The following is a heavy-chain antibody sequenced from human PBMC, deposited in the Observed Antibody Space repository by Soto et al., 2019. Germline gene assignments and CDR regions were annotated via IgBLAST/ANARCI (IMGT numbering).Heavy chain of an antibody. V-gene: IGHV4-34*01. Sequence: ASETLSLTCAVYGGSFSGYYWSWIRQPPGKGLEWIGEINHSGSTNYNPSLKSRVTISVDTSKNQFSLKLSSVTAADTAVYYCARDSLDTHRGSLGYYGMDVWGQGTRVTVYS. J-gene: IGHJ6*02. CDR2: INHSGST. CDR3: ARDSLDTHRGSLGYYGMDV. CDR1: GGSFSGYY. D-gene: IGHD5-18*01.